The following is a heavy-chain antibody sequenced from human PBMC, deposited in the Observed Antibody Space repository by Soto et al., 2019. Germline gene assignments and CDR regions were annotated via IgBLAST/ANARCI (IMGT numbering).Heavy chain of an antibody. CDR1: GFTFSSYS. Sequence: GGSLRLSCAASGFTFSSYSMNWVRQSPGKGLEWVSSISSSSSYIYYADSVKGRFTISRDNAENSLYLQMNSLRAEDTAVYYCARDGGGYDILTGYLPYYYGMDVWGQGTTVTVSS. CDR3: ARDGGGYDILTGYLPYYYGMDV. V-gene: IGHV3-21*01. D-gene: IGHD3-9*01. J-gene: IGHJ6*02. CDR2: ISSSSSYI.